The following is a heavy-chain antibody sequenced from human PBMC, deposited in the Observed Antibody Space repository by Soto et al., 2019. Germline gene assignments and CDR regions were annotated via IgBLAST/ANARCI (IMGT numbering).Heavy chain of an antibody. D-gene: IGHD3-10*02. V-gene: IGHV3-11*03. Sequence: PWWSLRLSCAASGFTRSDHYMSWIRQAPGKGLEWVSFSSNSGTFTKYADSVKGRFTISRDNAKNSLYLQINSLRGEDTAIYFCARSGDNYNVLDYWGPGTPVTVSS. CDR2: SSNSGTFT. CDR1: GFTRSDHY. CDR3: ARSGDNYNVLDY. J-gene: IGHJ4*02.